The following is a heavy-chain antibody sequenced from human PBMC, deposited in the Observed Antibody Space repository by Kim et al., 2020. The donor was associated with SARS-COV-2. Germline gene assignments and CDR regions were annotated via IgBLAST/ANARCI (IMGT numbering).Heavy chain of an antibody. Sequence: GGSLRLSCAASGFTFSGSAMHWVRQASGKGLEWVGRIRSKANSYAIAYAASVKGRFTISRDDSKNTAYLQMNSLKTEDTAVYYCTSEITMVRGVIRFDYWGQGTLVTVSS. CDR2: IRSKANSYAI. CDR1: GFTFSGSA. J-gene: IGHJ4*02. D-gene: IGHD3-10*01. CDR3: TSEITMVRGVIRFDY. V-gene: IGHV3-73*01.